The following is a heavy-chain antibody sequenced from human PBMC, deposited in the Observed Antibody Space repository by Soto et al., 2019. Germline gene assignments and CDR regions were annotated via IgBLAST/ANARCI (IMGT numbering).Heavy chain of an antibody. CDR1: GGSISSYY. J-gene: IGHJ4*02. CDR3: AAYTSGWSFDY. D-gene: IGHD6-19*01. V-gene: IGHV4-59*01. Sequence: QVQLQESGPGLVKPSETPSLTCTVSGGSISSYYWSWIRQPPGKGLEWIGYIYYNGGTNYNPSLKSRVTISVDSSKKQFSLKLSSVTAADTAVYYCAAYTSGWSFDYWGQGTLVTVSS. CDR2: IYYNGGT.